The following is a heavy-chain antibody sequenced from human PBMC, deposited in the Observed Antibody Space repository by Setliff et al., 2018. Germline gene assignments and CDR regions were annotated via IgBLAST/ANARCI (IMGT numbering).Heavy chain of an antibody. Sequence: GGSLRLSCAASGFLYSNNAFHWVRQTPGKGLEWVAVISYDGTITHYVDSVKGRFSISRDNSQNTLYLQMNNLSPEDTALYYCASSSGGNYEAYFDYWGQGTLVTVSS. V-gene: IGHV3-30*04. J-gene: IGHJ4*02. CDR1: GFLYSNNA. CDR3: ASSSGGNYEAYFDY. CDR2: ISYDGTIT. D-gene: IGHD2-15*01.